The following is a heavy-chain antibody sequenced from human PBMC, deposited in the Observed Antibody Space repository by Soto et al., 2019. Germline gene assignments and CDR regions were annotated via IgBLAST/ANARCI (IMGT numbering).Heavy chain of an antibody. CDR3: ARDVGFCSGGSCYEFGY. D-gene: IGHD2-15*01. J-gene: IGHJ4*02. Sequence: QVQLVQSGAEVKKPGSSVKVSCKASGGTFSSYAISWVRQAPGQGLEWMGGIIPIFGTANYAQKFQGRVTITADESTRTAYMELSSLRSEDTAVYYCARDVGFCSGGSCYEFGYWGQGTLVTVSS. CDR2: IIPIFGTA. V-gene: IGHV1-69*01. CDR1: GGTFSSYA.